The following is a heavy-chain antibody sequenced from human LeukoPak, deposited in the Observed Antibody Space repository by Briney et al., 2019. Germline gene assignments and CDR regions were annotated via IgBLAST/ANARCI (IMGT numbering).Heavy chain of an antibody. CDR3: ARRGGMSSIATAEAFDI. CDR1: GFTFSSYG. D-gene: IGHD6-13*01. V-gene: IGHV3-33*01. Sequence: PGGSLRFSCAASGFTFSSYGMHWVRQAPGKGLEWVAFIWYDGSKKYYADSVKGRFTISRDNSKNTLYLQMNSLRAEDTAVYYCARRGGMSSIATAEAFDIWGQGTMVTVSS. CDR2: IWYDGSKK. J-gene: IGHJ3*02.